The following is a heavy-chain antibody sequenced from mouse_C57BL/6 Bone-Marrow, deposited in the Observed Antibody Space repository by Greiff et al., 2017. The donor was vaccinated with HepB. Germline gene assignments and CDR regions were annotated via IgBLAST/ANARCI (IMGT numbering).Heavy chain of an antibody. CDR3: ASTVVATRAMDY. V-gene: IGHV5-4*03. CDR2: ISDGGSYT. D-gene: IGHD1-1*01. Sequence: EVKLMESGGGLVKPGGSLKLSCAASGFTFSSYAMSWVRQTPEKRLEWVATISDGGSYTYYPDNVKGRFTISRVNAKNNLYLQMSHLKSEDTAMYYCASTVVATRAMDYWGQGTSVTVSS. CDR1: GFTFSSYA. J-gene: IGHJ4*01.